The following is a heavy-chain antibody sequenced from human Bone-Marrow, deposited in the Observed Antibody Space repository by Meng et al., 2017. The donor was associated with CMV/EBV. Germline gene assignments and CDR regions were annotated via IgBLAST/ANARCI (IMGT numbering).Heavy chain of an antibody. Sequence: GESLKISCAASGFTFSSNDMHWVRQAPGKGLEWVAVISYDGSNKYYADSVKGRFTISRDNSKNTLYLQMNSLRAEDTAVYYCARGLDRGTPYYFDYWGQGTLVTVSS. CDR2: ISYDGSNK. CDR3: ARGLDRGTPYYFDY. D-gene: IGHD3-10*01. V-gene: IGHV3-30*03. CDR1: GFTFSSND. J-gene: IGHJ4*02.